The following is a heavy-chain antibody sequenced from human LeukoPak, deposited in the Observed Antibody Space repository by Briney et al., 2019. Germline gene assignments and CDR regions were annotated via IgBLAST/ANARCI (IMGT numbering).Heavy chain of an antibody. D-gene: IGHD3-16*01. V-gene: IGHV5-51*01. J-gene: IGHJ6*03. CDR3: ARGADSYYYMDV. Sequence: PGESLKISCLGSEYLFTNYWVAWVRQMPGKGLECMGIIYPHASDIRYNPSFEGQVTISADKSINTAYLRWSSLKASDTAMYYCARGADSYYYMDVWGKGTTVTVSS. CDR1: EYLFTNYW. CDR2: IYPHASDI.